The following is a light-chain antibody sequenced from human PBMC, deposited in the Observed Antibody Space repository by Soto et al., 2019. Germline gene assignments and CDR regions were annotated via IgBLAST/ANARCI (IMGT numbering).Light chain of an antibody. CDR1: QSVSSY. Sequence: EIVLTQSPATLSLSPGERATLSCRASQSVSSYLAWYQQSPGQAPMLLIYDASNRATGIPARFSGSGSGTDFTLTISSLEPEDFAVYYCQQRSNWLYTFGQGTKLEIK. CDR2: DAS. V-gene: IGKV3-11*01. J-gene: IGKJ2*01. CDR3: QQRSNWLYT.